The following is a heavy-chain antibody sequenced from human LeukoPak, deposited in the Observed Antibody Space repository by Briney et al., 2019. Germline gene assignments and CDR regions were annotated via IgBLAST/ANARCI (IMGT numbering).Heavy chain of an antibody. J-gene: IGHJ4*02. V-gene: IGHV1-2*02. Sequence: ASVKVSCKASGYTFTGYYMHWVRQAPGQGLEWMGWINPNSGGTNYAQKFQGRVTMTRDTSTSTVYMELSSLRSEDTAVYYCARDRRRSSIDYWGQGTLVTVSS. CDR3: ARDRRRSSIDY. CDR1: GYTFTGYY. D-gene: IGHD6-6*01. CDR2: INPNSGGT.